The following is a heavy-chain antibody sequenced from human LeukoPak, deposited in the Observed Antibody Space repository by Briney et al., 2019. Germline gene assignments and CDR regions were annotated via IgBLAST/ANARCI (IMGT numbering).Heavy chain of an antibody. CDR3: ASQGYYYDSSGYFDY. D-gene: IGHD3-22*01. CDR2: INHSGST. Sequence: PSETLSLTCAVYGGSFSGYYWSWIRQPPGKGLEWIGEINHSGSTNYNPSLKSRVTISVDTSKNQFSLKLSSVTAADTAVYYCASQGYYYDSSGYFDYWGQGTLVTVSS. CDR1: GGSFSGYY. J-gene: IGHJ4*02. V-gene: IGHV4-34*01.